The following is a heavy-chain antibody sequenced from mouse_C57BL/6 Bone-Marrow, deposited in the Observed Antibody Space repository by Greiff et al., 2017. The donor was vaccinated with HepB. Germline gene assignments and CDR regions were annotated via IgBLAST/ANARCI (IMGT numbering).Heavy chain of an antibody. CDR1: GYTFTSYW. CDR3: AKYGFAY. V-gene: IGHV1-64*01. J-gene: IGHJ3*01. CDR2: IHPNSGST. D-gene: IGHD5-1-1*01. Sequence: QVHVKQPGAELVKPGASVKLSCKASGYTFTSYWMHWVKQRPGQGLEWIGMIHPNSGSTNYNEKFKSKATLTVDKSSSTAYMQLSSLTSEDSAVYYCAKYGFAYWGQGTLVTVSA.